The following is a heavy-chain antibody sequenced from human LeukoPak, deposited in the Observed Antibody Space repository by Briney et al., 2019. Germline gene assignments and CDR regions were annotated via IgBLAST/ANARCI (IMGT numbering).Heavy chain of an antibody. CDR2: ITTYNNNT. Sequence: ASAKVSCKASGYTFTSYSVTWVRQAPGQGLEWVGWITTYNNNTKYAREVQGRVTMTTDPSTSTAYMELRSLRSDDTAVYYCARFYRERGDYIDPFDYWGQGTLVTVSS. J-gene: IGHJ4*02. CDR3: ARFYRERGDYIDPFDY. V-gene: IGHV1-18*01. CDR1: GYTFTSYS. D-gene: IGHD4-17*01.